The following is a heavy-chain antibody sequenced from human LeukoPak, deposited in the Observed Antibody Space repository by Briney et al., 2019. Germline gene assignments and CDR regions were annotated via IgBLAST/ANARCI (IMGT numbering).Heavy chain of an antibody. CDR1: GFSVSGNY. Sequence: PGGSLRLSRAASGFSVSGNYMSWVRQAPGKGLEWVSVIYSGGSTYYADSVKGRFTISRDNSKNTLYLQMNSLRAEDTAVYYCAKDPYQPPFIYWGQGTLVTVSS. CDR2: IYSGGST. J-gene: IGHJ4*02. V-gene: IGHV3-53*01. CDR3: AKDPYQPPFIY. D-gene: IGHD2-2*01.